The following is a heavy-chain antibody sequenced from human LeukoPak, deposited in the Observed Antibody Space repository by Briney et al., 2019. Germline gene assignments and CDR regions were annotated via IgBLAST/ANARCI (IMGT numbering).Heavy chain of an antibody. CDR3: ARGGRGRGIAAAGYYYYYGMDV. Sequence: SDTLSLTCTVSGGSISSISYYWGSIRQPPGKGLDWIGSIYYSGSTYYNPSLKSRVTISVDTSKNQFSLKLSSVTAADTAVYYCARGGRGRGIAAAGYYYYYGMDVWGQGTTVTVSS. J-gene: IGHJ6*02. CDR1: GGSISSISYY. CDR2: IYYSGST. D-gene: IGHD6-13*01. V-gene: IGHV4-39*01.